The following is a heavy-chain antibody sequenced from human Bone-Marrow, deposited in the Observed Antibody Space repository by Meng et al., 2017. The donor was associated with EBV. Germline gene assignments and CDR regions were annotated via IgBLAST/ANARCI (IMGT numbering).Heavy chain of an antibody. CDR2: IIPVLGAT. V-gene: IGHV1-69*01. CDR3: ARDNGDTMTNPYFDY. J-gene: IGHJ4*02. CDR1: GGTLNNFA. Sequence: QVQLVQSGAVVKKPGSSVRVACKASGGTLNNFAINWVRQAPGEGLEWMGGIIPVLGATNYADNFQGRMKIIADESTNTAYMELSKLTPADTALYYCARDNGDTMTNPYFDYWGQGTLVTVSS. D-gene: IGHD2-21*01.